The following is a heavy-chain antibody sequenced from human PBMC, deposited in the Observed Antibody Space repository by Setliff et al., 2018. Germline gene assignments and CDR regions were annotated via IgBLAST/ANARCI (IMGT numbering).Heavy chain of an antibody. D-gene: IGHD3-3*01. CDR3: RYWSGYYNNDY. Sequence: SETLSLTCAVYGGSFSTYFWSWIRQSPGKGLEWIGEINHSGSTNYNPSLKSRLTISVDASTNQFSLKLYSVTAADTAVYYCRYWSGYYNNDYWGQGTLVT. CDR2: INHSGST. CDR1: GGSFSTYF. V-gene: IGHV4-34*01. J-gene: IGHJ4*02.